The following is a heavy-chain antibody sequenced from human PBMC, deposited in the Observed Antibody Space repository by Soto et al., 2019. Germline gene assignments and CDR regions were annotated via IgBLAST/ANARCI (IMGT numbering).Heavy chain of an antibody. D-gene: IGHD6-19*01. CDR1: GFTFSSYP. CDR3: ARVHSGWSYYFDY. J-gene: IGHJ4*02. V-gene: IGHV3-30-3*01. Sequence: GGSLRLSCAASGFTFSSYPMHWVRQAPGKGLEWVAVISYDGSNKYYADSVKGRFTISRDNSKNTLFLQMISLRAEDTVLYYCARVHSGWSYYFDYWGQGTLVTVSS. CDR2: ISYDGSNK.